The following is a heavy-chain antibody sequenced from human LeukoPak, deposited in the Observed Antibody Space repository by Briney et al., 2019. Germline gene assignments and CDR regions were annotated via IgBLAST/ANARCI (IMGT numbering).Heavy chain of an antibody. J-gene: IGHJ4*02. D-gene: IGHD3-3*01. CDR1: GGTFSSYT. CDR2: IIPILGIA. CDR3: ARDPTPRITIFGVVPSLGY. V-gene: IGHV1-69*04. Sequence: SVKVSCKASGGTFSSYTISWVRQAPGQGLEWMGRIIPILGIANYAQKFQGRVTITADESTSTAYMELSSLRSEDTAVYYCARDPTPRITIFGVVPSLGYWGQGTLVTVSS.